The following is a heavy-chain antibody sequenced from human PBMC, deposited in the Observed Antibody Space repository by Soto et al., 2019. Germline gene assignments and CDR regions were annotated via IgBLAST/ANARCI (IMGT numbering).Heavy chain of an antibody. CDR3: ARDTATAAGTGYYYGMDV. D-gene: IGHD6-13*01. J-gene: IGHJ6*02. Sequence: ASVKVSCKASGYTFTGYYMHWVRQAPGQGLEWMGWINPNSGGTNYAQKFQGWVTMTRDTSISTAYMELSRLRSDDTAVYYCARDTATAAGTGYYYGMDVWGQGTTVTVSS. CDR1: GYTFTGYY. CDR2: INPNSGGT. V-gene: IGHV1-2*04.